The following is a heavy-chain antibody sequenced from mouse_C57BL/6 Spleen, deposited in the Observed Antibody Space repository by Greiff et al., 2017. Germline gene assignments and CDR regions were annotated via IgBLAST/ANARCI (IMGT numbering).Heavy chain of an antibody. CDR1: GYTFTSYW. V-gene: IGHV1-64*01. CDR3: AIYYGNYELAWFAY. J-gene: IGHJ3*01. D-gene: IGHD2-1*01. Sequence: QVQLQQPGAELVKPGASVKLSCKASGYTFTSYWMHWVKQRPGQGLEWIGMIHPNSGSTNYNEKFKSKATLTVDKSSSTAYMQLSSLTSEDSAVYYCAIYYGNYELAWFAYWGQGTLVTVAA. CDR2: IHPNSGST.